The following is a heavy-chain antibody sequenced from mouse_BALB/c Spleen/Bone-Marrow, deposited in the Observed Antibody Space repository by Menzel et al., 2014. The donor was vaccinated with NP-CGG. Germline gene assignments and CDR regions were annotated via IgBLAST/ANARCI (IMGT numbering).Heavy chain of an antibody. D-gene: IGHD2-1*01. CDR3: ARGLYGNSGY. V-gene: IGHV1-69*02. CDR2: IDPSDSYT. CDR1: GYTFTSYW. J-gene: IGHJ2*01. Sequence: QVQLKDSGAELVKPGASVKLSCKASGYTFTSYWMHWVKQRPGQGLEWIGEIDPSDSYTSYNQKFKGKATLTVDKSSSTAYMQLSSLTSEDSAVYYCARGLYGNSGYWGQGTTLTVSS.